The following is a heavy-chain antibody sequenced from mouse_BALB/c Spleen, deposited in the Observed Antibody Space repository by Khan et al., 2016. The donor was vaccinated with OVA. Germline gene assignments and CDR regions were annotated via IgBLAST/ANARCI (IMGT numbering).Heavy chain of an antibody. D-gene: IGHD1-3*01. CDR1: GFSLTIYG. CDR3: VRNSGVHYYMDF. Sequence: QVQLKESGPGLVQPSQSLSITCTVSGFSLTIYGVHWIRQSPGRGLEWLGLIWSVGNTDYNSAFISRLTISKDNTKSHVFFKMNSLQVDDTAIYYCVRNSGVHYYMDFWGQGITVTVSS. CDR2: IWSVGNT. V-gene: IGHV2-2-2*01. J-gene: IGHJ4*01.